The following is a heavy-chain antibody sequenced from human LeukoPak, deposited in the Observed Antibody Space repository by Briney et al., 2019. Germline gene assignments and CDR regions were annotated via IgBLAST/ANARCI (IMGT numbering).Heavy chain of an antibody. D-gene: IGHD3-22*01. Sequence: KPSETLSLTCSVSAGSFGSYYWSWVRQPPGKGLEWIGYIYYSGTTNYNPSLKSRVTFSVDTSKSQFSLKLSSVTAADTAVYYCARGNNFDISGYYFYWYFDLWGRGTLVTVSS. CDR3: ARGNNFDISGYYFYWYFDL. V-gene: IGHV4-59*01. J-gene: IGHJ2*01. CDR1: AGSFGSYY. CDR2: IYYSGTT.